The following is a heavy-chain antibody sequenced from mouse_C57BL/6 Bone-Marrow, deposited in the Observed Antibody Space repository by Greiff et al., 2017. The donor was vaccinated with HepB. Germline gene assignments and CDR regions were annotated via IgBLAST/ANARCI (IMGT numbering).Heavy chain of an antibody. CDR3: ARWGTTYYFDY. Sequence: QVQQQQSGAELVRPGTSVKMSCKASGYTFTNYWIGWAKQRPGHGLEWIGDIYPGGGYTNYNEKFKGKATLTADKSSSTAYMQFSSLTSEDSAIYYCARWGTTYYFDYWGQGTTLTVSS. J-gene: IGHJ2*01. V-gene: IGHV1-63*01. CDR2: IYPGGGYT. D-gene: IGHD1-1*01. CDR1: GYTFTNYW.